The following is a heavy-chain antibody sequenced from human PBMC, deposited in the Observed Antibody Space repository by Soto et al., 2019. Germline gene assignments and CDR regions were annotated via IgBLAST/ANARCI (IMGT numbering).Heavy chain of an antibody. CDR3: ARTYCSGGSCYFTDC. Sequence: PSETLSLTCAVSGYSISSGYYWGWIRQPPGKGLEWIGSIYHSGSTYYNPSLKSRVTISVDTSKNQFSLKLSSVTAADKAVYYCARTYCSGGSCYFTDCWGQGTLVTVSS. CDR1: GYSISSGYY. J-gene: IGHJ4*02. V-gene: IGHV4-38-2*01. D-gene: IGHD2-15*01. CDR2: IYHSGST.